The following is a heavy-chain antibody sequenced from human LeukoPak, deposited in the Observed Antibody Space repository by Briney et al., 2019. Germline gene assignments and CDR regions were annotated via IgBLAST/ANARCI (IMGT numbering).Heavy chain of an antibody. CDR1: GGSISSYY. J-gene: IGHJ3*01. CDR2: IYFTGTT. Sequence: SETLSLTCSVSGGSISSYYWSWIRQPAGKGLEWIGRIYFTGTTNYNPSLQSRVTMSVDTSKYQFSLELSSVTAADTAVYYCARGSSSSWYSFDFWSQGTVVTVSS. V-gene: IGHV4-4*07. CDR3: ARGSSSSWYSFDF. D-gene: IGHD6-13*01.